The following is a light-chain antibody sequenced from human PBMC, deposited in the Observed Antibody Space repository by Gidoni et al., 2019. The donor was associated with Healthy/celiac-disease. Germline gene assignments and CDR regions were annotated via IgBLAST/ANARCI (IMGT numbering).Light chain of an antibody. CDR1: QSVSSN. CDR3: QQYNNWPLYT. CDR2: GAS. Sequence: EIVMPQSPATLSVSPGERATLSCRASQSVSSNLAWYQQKPGQAPRLLIYGASTRATGIPARFSGSGSGTEFTLTISSLQSEDFAVYYCQQYNNWPLYTFXXXTKLEIK. J-gene: IGKJ2*01. V-gene: IGKV3-15*01.